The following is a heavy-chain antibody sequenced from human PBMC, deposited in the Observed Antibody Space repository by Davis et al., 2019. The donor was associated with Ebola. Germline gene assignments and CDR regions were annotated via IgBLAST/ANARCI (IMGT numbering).Heavy chain of an antibody. CDR3: ARVSDSGGYELDY. Sequence: PSETLSLTCTVSGGSISSYYWSWIRQPPGKGLEWIGYIYYTGSTNYSPSLKSRVTISVDTSKNQFSLKVSSVTAADTAVYYCARVSDSGGYELDYWGQGTLVTVSS. CDR2: IYYTGST. V-gene: IGHV4-59*01. J-gene: IGHJ4*02. CDR1: GGSISSYY. D-gene: IGHD5-12*01.